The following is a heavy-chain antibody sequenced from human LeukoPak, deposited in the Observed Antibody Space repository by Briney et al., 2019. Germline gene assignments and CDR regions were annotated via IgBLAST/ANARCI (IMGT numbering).Heavy chain of an antibody. J-gene: IGHJ4*02. V-gene: IGHV3-23*01. CDR2: ISPSGGGT. CDR1: GFTFSSYG. Sequence: PGGSLRLSCAASGFTFSSYGMNWVRQAPGKGLEWVSGISPSGGGTNYADSVKGRFTISRDNAKNALYLQMNSLRAEDTAVYYCAKDLHYGSADYWGQGTLVTVSS. CDR3: AKDLHYGSADY. D-gene: IGHD3-10*01.